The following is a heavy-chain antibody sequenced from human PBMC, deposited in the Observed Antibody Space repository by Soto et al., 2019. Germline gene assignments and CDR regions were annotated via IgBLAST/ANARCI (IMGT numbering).Heavy chain of an antibody. Sequence: SETLSLTCAVSGGSISSGGYSWSWVRQPPGKGLEWIGYIYHSGNTYYNPSLKSRVTISVGRSRNQFSLKLSSVTAADTAVYYCARCCYYDSSGYYYPNWFDPWGQGTLVTV. V-gene: IGHV4-30-2*01. J-gene: IGHJ5*02. CDR2: IYHSGNT. CDR3: ARCCYYDSSGYYYPNWFDP. D-gene: IGHD3-22*01. CDR1: GGSISSGGYS.